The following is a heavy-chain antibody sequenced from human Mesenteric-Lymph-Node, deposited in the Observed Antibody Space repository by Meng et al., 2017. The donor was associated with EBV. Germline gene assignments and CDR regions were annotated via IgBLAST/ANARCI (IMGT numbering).Heavy chain of an antibody. J-gene: IGHJ4*02. CDR1: GFARNTGGVG. CDR2: IYWDDDK. Sequence: QGNCKEHGPTLVKPTQTLTLTCSFSGFARNTGGVGVGWIRQPPGKALEWLALIYWDDDKRYNPSLKTRLTITKDTSKNQVVLTMTNMDPVDTATYYCAHKDDVRDGAPFDSWGQGTLVTVSS. CDR3: AHKDDVRDGAPFDS. D-gene: IGHD3-10*02. V-gene: IGHV2-5*02.